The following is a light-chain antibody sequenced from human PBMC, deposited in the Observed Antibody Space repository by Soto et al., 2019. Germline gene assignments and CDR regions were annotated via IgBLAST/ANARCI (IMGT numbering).Light chain of an antibody. Sequence: AIRMTQSPSSFSASPGDRVTITCRASQGISSYLAWYQQKPEKAPKLLIYAASTLQSGVPSRFSGSGSGTDFTLTISCLQSEDFATYYCQQYYSYPRTFGQGTKVEIK. CDR2: AAS. J-gene: IGKJ1*01. CDR3: QQYYSYPRT. V-gene: IGKV1-8*01. CDR1: QGISSY.